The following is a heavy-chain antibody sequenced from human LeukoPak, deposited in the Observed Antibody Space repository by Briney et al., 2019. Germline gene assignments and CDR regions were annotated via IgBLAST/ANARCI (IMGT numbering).Heavy chain of an antibody. D-gene: IGHD4-11*01. CDR1: GFTFSDYH. V-gene: IGHV3-11*01. J-gene: IGHJ6*02. CDR3: ARDQVLYSNYDGYYGMDV. CDR2: ISSSGSTI. Sequence: PGGSLRLSCAASGFTFSDYHMSWIRQAPGKGLEWVSYISSSGSTIYYADSVKGRFTISRDNAKNSLYLQMNSLRAEDTAVYYCARDQVLYSNYDGYYGMDVWGQGTTVTVSS.